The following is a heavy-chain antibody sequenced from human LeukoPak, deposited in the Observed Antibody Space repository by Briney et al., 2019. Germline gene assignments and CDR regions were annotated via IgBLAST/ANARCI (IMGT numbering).Heavy chain of an antibody. D-gene: IGHD1-26*01. CDR3: AKCPGLFPLIGGGFNY. Sequence: GGSLRLSCAASGFTFTTNGMSWVRQAPGKGLEWVSVISASGGSTYYADSVKGRFTISRDNSKNTLYLQINSLRVEDTAVYYWAKCPGLFPLIGGGFNYWGQGTLVTVSS. CDR1: GFTFTTNG. V-gene: IGHV3-23*01. J-gene: IGHJ4*02. CDR2: ISASGGST.